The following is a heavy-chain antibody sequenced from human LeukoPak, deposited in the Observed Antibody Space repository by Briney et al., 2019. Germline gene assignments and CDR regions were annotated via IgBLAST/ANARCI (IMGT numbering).Heavy chain of an antibody. CDR1: EFTFSSYW. D-gene: IGHD5-18*01. V-gene: IGHV3-7*01. Sequence: GGPLRLSCAASEFTFSSYWMSWVRQSPGKGLNWVANIKQDGSEKYYVDSVKGRFTISRDNAKSSLFLQMNSLRAEDTAVYYCVRDGGTRLKYSYGYGDYWGQGTLVTVSS. J-gene: IGHJ4*02. CDR2: IKQDGSEK. CDR3: VRDGGTRLKYSYGYGDY.